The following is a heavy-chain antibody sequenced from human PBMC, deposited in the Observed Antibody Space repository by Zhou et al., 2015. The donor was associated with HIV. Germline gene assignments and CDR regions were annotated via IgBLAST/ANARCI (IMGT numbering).Heavy chain of an antibody. Sequence: QVQLVQSGAEVKKPGSSVKVSCKASGGTFSSYAISWVRQAPGQGLEWMGGIIPIFGTANYAQKFQGRVTITADESTSTAYMELSSLRSEDTAVYYCAREGRHSSSRDYYYYGMDVWGQGTTVTVSS. J-gene: IGHJ6*02. V-gene: IGHV1-69*01. CDR2: IIPIFGTA. CDR3: AREGRHSSSRDYYYYGMDV. D-gene: IGHD6-13*01. CDR1: GGTFSSYA.